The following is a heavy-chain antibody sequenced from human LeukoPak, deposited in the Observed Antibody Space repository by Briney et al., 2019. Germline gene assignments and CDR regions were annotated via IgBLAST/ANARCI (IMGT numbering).Heavy chain of an antibody. D-gene: IGHD6-13*01. CDR3: AKDSYSSSWSAI. CDR2: IRYDGSNK. V-gene: IGHV3-30*02. J-gene: IGHJ3*02. Sequence: GGSLRLSCAASGFTFSSYGMHWVRQAPGKGLEWVAFIRYDGSNKYYADSVKGRYTISRDNSKNTLYLQMNSLRAEDTAVYYCAKDSYSSSWSAIWGQGTMVTVSS. CDR1: GFTFSSYG.